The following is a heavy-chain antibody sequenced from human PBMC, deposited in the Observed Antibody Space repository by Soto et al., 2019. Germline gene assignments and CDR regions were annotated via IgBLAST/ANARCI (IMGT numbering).Heavy chain of an antibody. CDR2: INPNSGGT. J-gene: IGHJ3*02. CDR1: GYTFTDYY. D-gene: IGHD6-13*01. V-gene: IGHV1-2*02. Sequence: GASVKVSCKASGYTFTDYYMHWVRQAPGQGLEWMGWINPNSGGTNYAQKFQGRVTMTRDTSISTAYMELSRLRSDDTAVYYCAREVQQQLVRTDAFDIWGQGTMVTVSS. CDR3: AREVQQQLVRTDAFDI.